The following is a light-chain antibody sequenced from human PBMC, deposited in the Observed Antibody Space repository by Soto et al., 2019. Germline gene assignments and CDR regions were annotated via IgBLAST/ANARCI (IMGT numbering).Light chain of an antibody. CDR1: QSVDSS. CDR3: QHYYKWPRT. CDR2: GAS. Sequence: IVLTQSPAILSLSPGERATLSCKASQSVDSSLAWYKQKPGQAPRLLIHGASTRAPGIPARFSGSGSGTEFTLTISSLQSEDFEVYYCQHYYKWPRTFGQGTKVDIK. V-gene: IGKV3-15*01. J-gene: IGKJ1*01.